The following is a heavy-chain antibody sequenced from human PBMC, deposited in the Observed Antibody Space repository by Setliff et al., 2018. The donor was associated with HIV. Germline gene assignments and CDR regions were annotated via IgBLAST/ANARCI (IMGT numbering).Heavy chain of an antibody. CDR2: IYYSGTT. CDR3: ARDRMPMASWVPDK. Sequence: SETLSLTCTVSGGSISSDAYYWGWIRQPPGKGLEWIGTIYYSGTTYYNPSLKGRVTMSVDTSKNQFSLNLSSVTAADTAVYYCARDRMPMASWVPDKWGQGTLVTVSS. V-gene: IGHV4-39*07. D-gene: IGHD2-2*01. J-gene: IGHJ4*02. CDR1: GGSISSDAYY.